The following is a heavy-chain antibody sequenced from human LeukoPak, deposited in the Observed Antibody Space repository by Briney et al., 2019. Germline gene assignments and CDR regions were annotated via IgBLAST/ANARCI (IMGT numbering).Heavy chain of an antibody. V-gene: IGHV1-2*02. CDR3: ARDHSLGWFGELYGFDP. D-gene: IGHD3-10*01. Sequence: ASVKVSCKASGGSFSSYAISWVRQAPGQGLEWMGWINPNSGGTNYAQKFQGRVTMTRDTSISTAYMELSRLRSDDTAVYYCARDHSLGWFGELYGFDPWGQGTLVTVSS. J-gene: IGHJ5*02. CDR2: INPNSGGT. CDR1: GGSFSSYA.